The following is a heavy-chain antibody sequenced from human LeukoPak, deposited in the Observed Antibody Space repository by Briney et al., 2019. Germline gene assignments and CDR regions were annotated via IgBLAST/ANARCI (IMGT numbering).Heavy chain of an antibody. CDR3: AGRYSSSWPFDY. J-gene: IGHJ4*02. V-gene: IGHV4-34*01. CDR2: INHSGST. Sequence: SSETLSLTCAVYGGSFSGYYWSWIRQPPGKGLEWIGEINHSGSTNYNPSLKSRVTISVDTSKNQFSLKLSSVTAADTAVYYCAGRYSSSWPFDYWGQGTLVTVSS. CDR1: GGSFSGYY. D-gene: IGHD6-13*01.